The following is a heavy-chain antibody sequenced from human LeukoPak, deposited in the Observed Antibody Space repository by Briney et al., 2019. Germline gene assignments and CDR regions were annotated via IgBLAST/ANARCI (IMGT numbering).Heavy chain of an antibody. CDR3: AKDVISMIVPDGFDI. Sequence: GGSLRLSCAASGFTFSSYGMYWVRQAPGKGLEWVAFIRYDGSNKYYADSVRGRFTISRDNSRNTLYLQMNSLRAEDTAVYYCAKDVISMIVPDGFDIWGQGTMVTVSS. CDR2: IRYDGSNK. D-gene: IGHD3-22*01. J-gene: IGHJ3*02. CDR1: GFTFSSYG. V-gene: IGHV3-30*02.